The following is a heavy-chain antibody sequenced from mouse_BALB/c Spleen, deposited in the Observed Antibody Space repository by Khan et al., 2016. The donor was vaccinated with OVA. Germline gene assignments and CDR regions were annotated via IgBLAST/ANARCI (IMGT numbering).Heavy chain of an antibody. D-gene: IGHD2-10*01. Sequence: QIQLVQSGPELKKPGETVKISCKASGYTFTNYGMNWVQQSPGKALKWMGWINTYTGEPTYADDFKGRFAFSLVTSASTAYLQINNLKNEDTATYFGARPPYFSYSLDYWGQGTSVTVSS. CDR3: ARPPYFSYSLDY. CDR1: GYTFTNYG. CDR2: INTYTGEP. J-gene: IGHJ4*01. V-gene: IGHV9-3-1*01.